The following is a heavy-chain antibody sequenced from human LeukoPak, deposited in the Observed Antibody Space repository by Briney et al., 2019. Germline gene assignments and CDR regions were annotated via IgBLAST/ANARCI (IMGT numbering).Heavy chain of an antibody. CDR2: IYHSGST. CDR3: ARDLYCTNGVCYSIDY. Sequence: SETLSLTCTVSGYSISSGYYWGWIRQPSGKGLEWIGSIYHSGSTYYNPSLKSRVTISVDTSKNQFSLKLSSVTAADTAVYYRARDLYCTNGVCYSIDYWGQGTLVTVSS. V-gene: IGHV4-38-2*02. J-gene: IGHJ4*02. D-gene: IGHD2-8*01. CDR1: GYSISSGYY.